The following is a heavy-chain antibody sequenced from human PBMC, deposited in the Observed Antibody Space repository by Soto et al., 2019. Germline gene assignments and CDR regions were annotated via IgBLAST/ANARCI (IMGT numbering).Heavy chain of an antibody. CDR1: GGTFCSYA. D-gene: IGHD3-10*01. CDR3: ARGNTVRGVIGYYYGIDV. Sequence: ASVKVSCKASGGTFCSYALSWVRQAPGQGLEWMGGIIPIFGTANYAQKFQGRVTITADESTSTAYMGLSSLRAEDTAVYDGARGNTVRGVIGYYYGIDVWGQGTTVTVSS. V-gene: IGHV1-69*13. J-gene: IGHJ6*02. CDR2: IIPIFGTA.